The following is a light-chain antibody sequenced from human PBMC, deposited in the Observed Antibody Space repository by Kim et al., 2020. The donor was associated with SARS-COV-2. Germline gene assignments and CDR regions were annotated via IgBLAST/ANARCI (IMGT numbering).Light chain of an antibody. CDR2: DAS. CDR1: QSVSSN. CDR3: QQRSNWPPIT. V-gene: IGKV3-11*01. J-gene: IGKJ5*01. Sequence: SAGERAALCWRASQSVSSNLAWYKQKPGQAPRLLIYDASNRATGIPARFSGSGSGTDFTLTISSREPEDFAVYYCQQRSNWPPITFGQGTRLEIK.